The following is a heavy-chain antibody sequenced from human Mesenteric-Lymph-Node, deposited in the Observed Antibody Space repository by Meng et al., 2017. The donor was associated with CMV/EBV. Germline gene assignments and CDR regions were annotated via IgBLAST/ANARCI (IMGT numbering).Heavy chain of an antibody. J-gene: IGHJ4*02. Sequence: GSLRLSCTVSGDSISSSSYYWGWIRQPPGKGLEWIGSVYYSGTTYYNPSLNSRVTISVDTSKNQFSLKLSSVTAADTAVYYCAKMIAAAAFWGQGTLVTVSS. V-gene: IGHV4-39*01. D-gene: IGHD6-13*01. CDR1: GDSISSSSYY. CDR3: AKMIAAAAF. CDR2: VYYSGTT.